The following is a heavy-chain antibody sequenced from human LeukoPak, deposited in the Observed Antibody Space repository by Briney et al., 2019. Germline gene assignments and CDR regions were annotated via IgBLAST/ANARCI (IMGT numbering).Heavy chain of an antibody. J-gene: IGHJ5*02. CDR1: GCTFSSYA. V-gene: IGHV3-23*01. CDR2: SRRSRCST. CDR3: AKPGSYFDP. Sequence: WGSLRLSCAASGCTFSSYAMSWVRQPPGKGLEWGSDSRRSRCSTSCAGSVNGRFTISRDNSQNTLYLQMNSRRAEDTAVYYCAKPGSYFDPWGQGTLVTVSS. D-gene: IGHD1-26*01.